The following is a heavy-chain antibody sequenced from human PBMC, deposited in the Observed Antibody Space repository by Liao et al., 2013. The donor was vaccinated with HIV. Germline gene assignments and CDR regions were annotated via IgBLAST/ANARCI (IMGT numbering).Heavy chain of an antibody. J-gene: IGHJ4*02. Sequence: QVQLQESGPGLVKPSQTLSLTCTVSGGSITNGTYYWSWIRQPAGKGLEWIGRIYTSGSTNYNPSLKSRVTISVDTSKNQFSLKLSSVTAADTAVYYCARDYYDSSGYYGLFDYVGQGTWSPSPQ. CDR2: IYTSGST. CDR3: ARDYYDSSGYYGLFDY. D-gene: IGHD3-22*01. CDR1: GGSITNGTYY. V-gene: IGHV4-61*02.